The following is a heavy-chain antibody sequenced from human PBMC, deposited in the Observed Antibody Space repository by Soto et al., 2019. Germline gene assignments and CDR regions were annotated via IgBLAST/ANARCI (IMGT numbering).Heavy chain of an antibody. CDR1: GGTFSSYA. D-gene: IGHD6-13*01. CDR3: ARDRIAGSKYYYGMDV. V-gene: IGHV1-69*01. Sequence: QVQLVQSGAEVKKPGSSVRVSCKASGGTFSSYAISWVRQAPGQGLEWMGGIIPIFGTENYAQKFQGRVTITADESTRTAYMELSSLRSADTAVYYCARDRIAGSKYYYGMDVWGQGTTVTVSS. CDR2: IIPIFGTE. J-gene: IGHJ6*02.